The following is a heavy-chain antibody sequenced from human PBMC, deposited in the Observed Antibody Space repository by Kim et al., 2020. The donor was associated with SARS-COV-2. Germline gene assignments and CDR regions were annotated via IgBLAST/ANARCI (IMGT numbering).Heavy chain of an antibody. D-gene: IGHD2-2*02. CDR3: AREDIVVVPAAILGVYYYYGMDV. CDR1: GFTFSSYG. CDR2: IWYDGSNK. V-gene: IGHV3-33*01. Sequence: GGSLRLSCAASGFTFSSYGMHWVRQAPGKGLEWVAVIWYDGSNKYYADSVKGRFTISRDNSKNTLYLQMNSLRAEDTAVYYCAREDIVVVPAAILGVYYYYGMDVWGQGTTVTVSS. J-gene: IGHJ6*02.